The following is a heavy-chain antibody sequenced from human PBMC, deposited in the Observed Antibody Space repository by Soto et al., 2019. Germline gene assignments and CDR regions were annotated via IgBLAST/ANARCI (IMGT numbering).Heavy chain of an antibody. D-gene: IGHD6-19*01. J-gene: IGHJ6*02. V-gene: IGHV1-8*01. CDR1: GYTFTSYD. CDR2: MNPNSGNT. CDR3: ARGSRYSSGWGPSYYYYGMDV. Sequence: ASVKVSCKASGYTFTSYDINWVRQATGQGLEWMGWMNPNSGNTGYAQKFQGRATMTRNTSISTAYMELSSLRSEDTAVYYCARGSRYSSGWGPSYYYYGMDVWGQGTTVTVSS.